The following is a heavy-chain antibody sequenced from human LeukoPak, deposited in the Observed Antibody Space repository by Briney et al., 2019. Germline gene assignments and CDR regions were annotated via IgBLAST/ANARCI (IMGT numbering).Heavy chain of an antibody. J-gene: IGHJ5*02. CDR1: GFTFSSYA. D-gene: IGHD3-10*01. CDR2: ISGSGGST. CDR3: AKDHYGSGSYYWFRNWFDP. V-gene: IGHV3-23*01. Sequence: SGGSLRLSCAASGFTFSSYAMSWVRQAPGKGLEWVSAISGSGGSTYYADSVKGRFTISRDNSKNTLYLQMNSLRAEDTAVYYCAKDHYGSGSYYWFRNWFDPWGQGTLVTVSS.